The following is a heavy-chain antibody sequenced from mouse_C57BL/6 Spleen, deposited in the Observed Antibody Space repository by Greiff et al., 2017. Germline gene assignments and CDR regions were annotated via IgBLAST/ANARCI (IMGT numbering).Heavy chain of an antibody. D-gene: IGHD2-3*01. Sequence: EVMLVESGGGLVKPGGSLKLSCAASGFTFSSYAMSWVRQTPEKRLEWVATISDGGSYTYYPDNVKGRFTISRDNAKNNRYLQMSHLKSEDTAMYYCARSYDGYCFDYWGQGTTLTVSS. CDR1: GFTFSSYA. CDR2: ISDGGSYT. CDR3: ARSYDGYCFDY. V-gene: IGHV5-4*03. J-gene: IGHJ2*01.